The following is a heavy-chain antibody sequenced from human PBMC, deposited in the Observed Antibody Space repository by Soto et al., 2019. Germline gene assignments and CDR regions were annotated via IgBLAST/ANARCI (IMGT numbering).Heavy chain of an antibody. D-gene: IGHD3-22*01. V-gene: IGHV3-23*01. CDR2: ISGSGGST. CDR3: AKIQNYYDSSGSIDY. Sequence: VGSLRLSCAASGFTFSSYAMSWVRQAPGKGLEWVSAISGSGGSTYYADSVKGRFTISRDNSKNTLYLQMNSLRAEDTAVYYCAKIQNYYDSSGSIDYWGQGTLVTVSS. CDR1: GFTFSSYA. J-gene: IGHJ4*02.